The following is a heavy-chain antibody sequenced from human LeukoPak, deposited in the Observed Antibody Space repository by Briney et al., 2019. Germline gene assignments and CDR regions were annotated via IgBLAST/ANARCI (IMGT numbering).Heavy chain of an antibody. V-gene: IGHV3-23*01. CDR3: ARVAKERVGGVYYFDY. D-gene: IGHD1-1*01. CDR2: VPGSGGST. CDR1: GFTFGSYA. Sequence: PGGSLRLSCAASGFTFGSYAMSWVRQAPGKGLEWVSSVPGSGGSTYYADSVKGRFTISRENAKNSLYLQMNSLRAGDTAVYYCARVAKERVGGVYYFDYWGQGTLVTVSS. J-gene: IGHJ4*02.